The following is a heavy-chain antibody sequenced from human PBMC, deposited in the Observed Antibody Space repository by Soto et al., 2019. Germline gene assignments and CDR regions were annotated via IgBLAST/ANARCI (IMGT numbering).Heavy chain of an antibody. CDR3: ARYRDYGDYGYFDS. D-gene: IGHD4-17*01. Sequence: SSETLSLTCTASGSSVNGGIYYSTWIRQPPVKGLEWIGYIYNTKTTNYNASLRSRVTISVDTSKNQFSLRLTSVTAADPALYYCARYRDYGDYGYFDSWGQGTLVTVSS. V-gene: IGHV4-61*01. CDR2: IYNTKTT. J-gene: IGHJ4*02. CDR1: GSSVNGGIYY.